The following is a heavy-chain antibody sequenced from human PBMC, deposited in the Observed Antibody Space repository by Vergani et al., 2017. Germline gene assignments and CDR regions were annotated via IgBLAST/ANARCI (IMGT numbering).Heavy chain of an antibody. CDR2: IYHSGST. V-gene: IGHV4-38-2*01. CDR3: ARAYCSGGSCYSIPYYYYMDV. Sequence: QVQLQESGPGLVKPSETLSLTCAVSGYSISSGYYWGWIRQPPGKGLEWIGSIYHSGSTYYNPSLKSRVTISVDTSKNQFSLKLSSVTAADTAVYYCARAYCSGGSCYSIPYYYYMDVWGKGP. D-gene: IGHD2-15*01. J-gene: IGHJ6*03. CDR1: GYSISSGYY.